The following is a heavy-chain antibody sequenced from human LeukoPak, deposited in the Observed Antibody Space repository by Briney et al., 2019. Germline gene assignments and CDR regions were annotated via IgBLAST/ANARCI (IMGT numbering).Heavy chain of an antibody. CDR2: ISVSGNT. D-gene: IGHD3-10*01. V-gene: IGHV3-23*01. CDR3: ATDVGGAMFDY. J-gene: IGHJ4*02. CDR1: GFTLSSYA. Sequence: GGSLRLSCAASGFTLSSYAMSWVRQGPGKGLEWVSAISVSGNTYHADSVKGRFTISRDNSKNTLHLQMNDLRVDDTAIYYCATDVGGAMFDYWGQGTLVTVSS.